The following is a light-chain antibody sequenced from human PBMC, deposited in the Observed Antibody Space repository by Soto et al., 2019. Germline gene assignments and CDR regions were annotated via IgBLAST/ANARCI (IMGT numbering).Light chain of an antibody. CDR2: RTN. V-gene: IGLV8-61*01. Sequence: QTVVTQEPSFSGSPGGTVTLTCALSSGSVSTNNYPSWCQQTPGQPPRTLIFRTNTRSSGVPDRFSGSILGSKAALTITGAQADDESDYYCVLYMGRGTWVFGGGTKVTVL. CDR1: SGSVSTNNY. J-gene: IGLJ3*02. CDR3: VLYMGRGTWV.